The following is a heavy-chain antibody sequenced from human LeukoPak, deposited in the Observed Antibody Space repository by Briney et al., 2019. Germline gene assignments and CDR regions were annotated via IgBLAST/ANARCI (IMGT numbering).Heavy chain of an antibody. CDR3: ARATSTSGPTFDY. Sequence: QSGGSLRLSCAASGFTFSTYRMNWVLQAPGKGLEWLSYINTDSSTIYYTDSLKGRFTISRDNAKNSLYLQMNSLRDEDTAVYYCARATSTSGPTFDYWGQGTLVTVSS. V-gene: IGHV3-48*02. CDR2: INTDSSTI. CDR1: GFTFSTYR. D-gene: IGHD6-19*01. J-gene: IGHJ4*02.